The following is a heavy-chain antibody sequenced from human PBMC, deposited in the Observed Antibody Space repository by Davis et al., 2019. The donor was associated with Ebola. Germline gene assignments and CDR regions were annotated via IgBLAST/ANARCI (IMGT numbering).Heavy chain of an antibody. CDR1: GGSISSYY. V-gene: IGHV4-59*08. D-gene: IGHD6-13*01. J-gene: IGHJ4*02. CDR3: ARHGSPYSSSWLDY. CDR2: IYYSGST. Sequence: MPSETLSLTCTVSGGSISSYYWSWIRQPPGKGLEWIGYIYYSGSTNYNPSLKSRVTISVDTSKNQFSLKLSSVTAADTAVYYYARHGSPYSSSWLDYWGQGTLVTVSS.